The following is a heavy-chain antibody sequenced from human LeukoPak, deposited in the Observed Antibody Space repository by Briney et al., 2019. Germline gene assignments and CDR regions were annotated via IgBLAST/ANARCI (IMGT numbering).Heavy chain of an antibody. D-gene: IGHD2-21*02. CDR3: ARDRLRYYFDY. V-gene: IGHV4-61*02. CDR1: GYSINDTGY. CDR2: IYTSGST. Sequence: SETLSLTCAVSGYSINDTGYWSWIRQPAGKGLEWIGRIYTSGSTNYNPSLKSRVTISVDTSKNQFSLKLSSVTAADTAVYYCARDRLRYYFDYWGQGTLVTVSS. J-gene: IGHJ4*02.